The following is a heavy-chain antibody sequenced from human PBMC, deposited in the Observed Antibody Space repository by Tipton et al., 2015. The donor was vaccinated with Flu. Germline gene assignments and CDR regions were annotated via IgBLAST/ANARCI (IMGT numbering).Heavy chain of an antibody. CDR3: ARRDYSNYVSDPKSWFDP. CDR1: GDSISSDYH. D-gene: IGHD4-11*01. V-gene: IGHV4-38-2*01. Sequence: TLSLTCAVSGDSISSDYHWGWIRQFPGKGLERIGTVSRSGSTVYNPSLTSRVTISIDRSKNQFSLNLKSVTATDMAVYYCARRDYSNYVSDPKSWFDPWGQGTLVAVSS. CDR2: VSRSGST. J-gene: IGHJ5*02.